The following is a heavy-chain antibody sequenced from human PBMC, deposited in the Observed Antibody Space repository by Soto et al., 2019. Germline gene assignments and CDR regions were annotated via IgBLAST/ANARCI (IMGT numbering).Heavy chain of an antibody. CDR3: VKDLSHSYYYDSRGVFPTYFDY. V-gene: IGHV3-64D*06. D-gene: IGHD3-22*01. CDR2: ISSNGGST. CDR1: GFTFSGYA. Sequence: PGGSLRLSCSASGFTFSGYAMHWVRQAPGKGLEYVSAISSNGGSTYYADSVKGRLTISRDNSKNTLYLQMSSLRAEDTAVYYCVKDLSHSYYYDSRGVFPTYFDYRGQGPLXTV. J-gene: IGHJ4*02.